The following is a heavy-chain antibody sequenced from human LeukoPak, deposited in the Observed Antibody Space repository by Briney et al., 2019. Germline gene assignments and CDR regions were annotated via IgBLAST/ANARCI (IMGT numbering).Heavy chain of an antibody. CDR2: INPSGGST. Sequence: VASVKVSCKVSGYTLIELSMHWVRQAPGQGLEWMGIINPSGGSTSYAQKFQGRVTMTRDTSTSTVYMELSSLRSEDTAVYYCARDAGQYDFWSGYLHQETQSFDYWGQGTLVTVSS. V-gene: IGHV1-46*01. CDR3: ARDAGQYDFWSGYLHQETQSFDY. D-gene: IGHD3-3*01. J-gene: IGHJ4*02. CDR1: GYTLIELS.